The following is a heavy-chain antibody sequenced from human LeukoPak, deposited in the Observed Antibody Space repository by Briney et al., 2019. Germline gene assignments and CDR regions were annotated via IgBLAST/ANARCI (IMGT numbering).Heavy chain of an antibody. J-gene: IGHJ4*02. Sequence: WIRQPPGKGLEWIGTIYYSGSTYYNPSLKSRVTISVDTSKNQFSLKLSSVTAADTAVYYCTGTTRPYYFDYWGQGTLVTVSS. CDR3: TGTTRPYYFDY. CDR2: IYYSGST. V-gene: IGHV4-39*07. D-gene: IGHD1-7*01.